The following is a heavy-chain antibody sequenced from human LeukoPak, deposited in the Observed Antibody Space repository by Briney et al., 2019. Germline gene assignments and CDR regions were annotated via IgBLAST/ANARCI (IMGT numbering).Heavy chain of an antibody. Sequence: ASVKVSCKASGYTFTSYDINWVRQATGQGLEWMGWMNPNSGNTGYAQKFQGRVTMTRNTSISTAYMELSSLRSEDTAVYYRARGGSIWRFWAIASSTTGTTGSDAFDIWGQGTMVTVSS. J-gene: IGHJ3*02. CDR3: ARGGSIWRFWAIASSTTGTTGSDAFDI. V-gene: IGHV1-8*01. CDR1: GYTFTSYD. CDR2: MNPNSGNT. D-gene: IGHD1-1*01.